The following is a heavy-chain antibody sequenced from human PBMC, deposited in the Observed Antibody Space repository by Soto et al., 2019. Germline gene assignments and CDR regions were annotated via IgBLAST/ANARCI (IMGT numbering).Heavy chain of an antibody. CDR2: IINSGATT. D-gene: IGHD4-17*01. CDR3: AKDWPGTTSVTSDF. V-gene: IGHV3-23*01. Sequence: EVHLLESGGTLVQPGGSLRLSCAASGFYFSTYAMTWVRQAPGKGLEWVSGIINSGATTYYADSVKGRFTISRDNSRNTLYLQMNSLRVDDTAMYYCAKDWPGTTSVTSDFWGQGTLVTVSS. J-gene: IGHJ4*02. CDR1: GFYFSTYA.